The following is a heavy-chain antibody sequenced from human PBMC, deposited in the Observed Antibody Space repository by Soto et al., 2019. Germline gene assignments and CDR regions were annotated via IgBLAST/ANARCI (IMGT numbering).Heavy chain of an antibody. V-gene: IGHV3-30-3*01. D-gene: IGHD1-7*01. CDR1: GFTFSSYA. CDR2: ISYDGSNK. J-gene: IGHJ4*02. Sequence: PGGSLRLSCAASGFTFSSYAMHWVRQAPGKGLEWVAVISYDGSNKYYADSVKGRFTISRDNSKNTLYLQMNSLRAEDTAVYYCARSPWYNWNYSPFDYWGQGTLVTVSS. CDR3: ARSPWYNWNYSPFDY.